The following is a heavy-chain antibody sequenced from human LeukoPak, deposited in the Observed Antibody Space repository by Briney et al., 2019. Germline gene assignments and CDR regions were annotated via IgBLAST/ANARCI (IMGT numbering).Heavy chain of an antibody. CDR3: ATYSGTYRDH. J-gene: IGHJ4*02. V-gene: IGHV3-21*06. D-gene: IGHD1-26*01. CDR2: IGTAGKHI. CDR1: GFIFSSYN. Sequence: GGSLRLSCAGSGFIFSSYNMNWVRQAPGKGLEWVSSIGTAGKHIYYADSVRDRFAISRDDAKNSLYLQMNNLGVDDTAVYYCATYSGTYRDHWGQGTLVTVSS.